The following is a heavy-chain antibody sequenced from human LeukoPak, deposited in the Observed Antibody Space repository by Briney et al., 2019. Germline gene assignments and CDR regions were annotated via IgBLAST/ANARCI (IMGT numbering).Heavy chain of an antibody. Sequence: GGSLRLSCAASGFTFSSYAMSWVRQAPGQGLEWVSAISGSGGSTYYADPVKGRFTISRDNSKNTLYLQMNSLRAEDTAVYYCAKDYFGVVVMVGFDYWGQGTLVTVSS. J-gene: IGHJ4*02. CDR2: ISGSGGST. D-gene: IGHD2-15*01. CDR3: AKDYFGVVVMVGFDY. CDR1: GFTFSSYA. V-gene: IGHV3-23*01.